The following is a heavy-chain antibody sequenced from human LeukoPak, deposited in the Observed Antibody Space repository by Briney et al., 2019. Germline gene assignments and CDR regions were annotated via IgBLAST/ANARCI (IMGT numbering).Heavy chain of an antibody. CDR1: GFIFSNYA. CDR2: ISYDGSNK. Sequence: TGGSLRLSCAASGFIFSNYAMHWVRQAPGKGLEWVAVISYDGSNKYYADSVKGRFTISRDNAKNTLYLQMNSLRAEDTAVYYCARDLYGSGNYYWGQGTLVTVSS. V-gene: IGHV3-30*04. J-gene: IGHJ4*02. CDR3: ARDLYGSGNYY. D-gene: IGHD3-10*01.